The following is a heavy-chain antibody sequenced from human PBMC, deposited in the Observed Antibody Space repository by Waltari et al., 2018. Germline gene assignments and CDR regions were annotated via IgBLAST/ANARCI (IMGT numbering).Heavy chain of an antibody. CDR2: IDPADSHT. V-gene: IGHV5-51*01. J-gene: IGHJ6*02. D-gene: IGHD1-7*01. Sequence: EVQLVPSGAAGKKPGESLKISCKGSGYRFSRYWMDWVSQMPGQGLEWMGIIDPADSHTRYSPSFQGQISMSADKSISTAYLQWDSLKASDTALYYCARLGMPGLELSYHYYPMDVWGQGTTVTVSS. CDR3: ARLGMPGLELSYHYYPMDV. CDR1: GYRFSRYW.